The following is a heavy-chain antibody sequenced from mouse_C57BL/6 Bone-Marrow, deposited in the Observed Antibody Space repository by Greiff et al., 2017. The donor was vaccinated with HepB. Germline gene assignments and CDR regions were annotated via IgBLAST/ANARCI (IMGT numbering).Heavy chain of an antibody. Sequence: QVQLKQSGAELARPGASVKLSCKASGYTFTSYGISWVKQRTGQGLEWIGEIYPRSGNTYYNEKFKGKATLTADKSSSTAYMEPRSLTSEDSAVYLCARKGYYGSSYLPDWGQGSRVTVSA. CDR2: IYPRSGNT. J-gene: IGHJ3*01. CDR3: ARKGYYGSSYLPD. CDR1: GYTFTSYG. V-gene: IGHV1-81*01. D-gene: IGHD1-1*01.